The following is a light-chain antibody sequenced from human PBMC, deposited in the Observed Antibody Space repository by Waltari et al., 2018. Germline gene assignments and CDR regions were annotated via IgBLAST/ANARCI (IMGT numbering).Light chain of an antibody. Sequence: QAVVTQEPSLTVSPGGTVTLTCASSTGAVTSGHFPHWFQQKPGQAPKTLIYDTNNKRAWTPARFSGSLAEVKAALTLSGAQPEDEADYYCWLYYRGAQVFGGGTRLTVL. V-gene: IGLV7-43*01. CDR3: WLYYRGAQV. J-gene: IGLJ2*01. CDR1: TGAVTSGHF. CDR2: DTN.